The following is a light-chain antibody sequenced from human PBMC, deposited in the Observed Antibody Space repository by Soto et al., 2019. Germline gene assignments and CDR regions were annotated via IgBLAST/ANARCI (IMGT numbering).Light chain of an antibody. CDR1: SSDVGLYNY. CDR3: FSYAGFYTLL. Sequence: QSALTQPRSVSGSPGQSVTISCTGTSSDVGLYNYVSWYQQHPGKAPKLMIYDVNKRPSGVPDRFSGSKSGNTASLTISGLQAEDEGDYFCFSYAGFYTLLFGGGTKLTVL. V-gene: IGLV2-11*01. J-gene: IGLJ2*01. CDR2: DVN.